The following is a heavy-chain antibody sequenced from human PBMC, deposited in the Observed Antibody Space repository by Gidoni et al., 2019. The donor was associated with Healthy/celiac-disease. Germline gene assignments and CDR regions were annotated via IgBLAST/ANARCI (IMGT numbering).Heavy chain of an antibody. CDR2: IYYSGST. D-gene: IGHD6-13*01. CDR3: AGPLWAAAINY. Sequence: QLQLQESGPGLVKPSETLSLTCTVSGGSISSSSYYWGWLRQPPGKGLEWIGSIYYSGSTYYNPSLKSRVTISVDTSKNQFSLKLSSVTAADTAVYYCAGPLWAAAINYWGQGTLVTVSS. J-gene: IGHJ4*02. CDR1: GGSISSSSYY. V-gene: IGHV4-39*01.